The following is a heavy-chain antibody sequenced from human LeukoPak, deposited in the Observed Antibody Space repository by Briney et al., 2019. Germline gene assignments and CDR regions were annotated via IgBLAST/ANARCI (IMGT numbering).Heavy chain of an antibody. CDR2: IDPSDSYT. D-gene: IGHD3-10*01. Sequence: GESLRISCKGSGCSFTNYWITWVRQMSGKGLEWMGRIDPSDSYTNYSPSFQGHVTISADKSISTAYLQWSGLRASDTAMYYCARGVMIRGVRYYFDYWGQGTLVTVSS. V-gene: IGHV5-10-1*01. CDR1: GCSFTNYW. CDR3: ARGVMIRGVRYYFDY. J-gene: IGHJ4*02.